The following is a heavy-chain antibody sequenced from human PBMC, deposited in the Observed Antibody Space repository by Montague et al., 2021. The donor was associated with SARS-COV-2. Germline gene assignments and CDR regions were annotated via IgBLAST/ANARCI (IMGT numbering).Heavy chain of an antibody. Sequence: SETLSLTCTVSGGSISSYFWCWIRQSPRPGLDWIWTSYYSGTTNYNSSLYIRVTISVDTSKYQYSLKLSSVTAAATAVYYCARVVRYYDFWSGYTEYYYYGLDVWGRGTPVTVSS. J-gene: IGHJ6*02. V-gene: IGHV4-59*01. CDR1: GGSISSYF. CDR2: SYYSGTT. D-gene: IGHD3-3*01. CDR3: ARVVRYYDFWSGYTEYYYYGLDV.